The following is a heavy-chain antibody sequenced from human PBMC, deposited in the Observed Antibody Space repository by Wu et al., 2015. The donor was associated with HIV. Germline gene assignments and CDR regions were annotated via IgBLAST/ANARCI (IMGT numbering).Heavy chain of an antibody. D-gene: IGHD2-2*03. Sequence: QVQLVQSGAEIKKPGDSVKVSCKASGYIFNDYFHWVRQAPGQGLEWMGWISAYNGNTNYAQKLQGRVTMTTDTSTSTAYMELRSLRSDDTAVYYCARDGYCSSTSCRGANWFDPWGQGTLVTVSS. V-gene: IGHV1-18*01. CDR2: ISAYNGNT. CDR3: ARDGYCSSTSCRGANWFDP. J-gene: IGHJ5*02. CDR1: GYIFNDY.